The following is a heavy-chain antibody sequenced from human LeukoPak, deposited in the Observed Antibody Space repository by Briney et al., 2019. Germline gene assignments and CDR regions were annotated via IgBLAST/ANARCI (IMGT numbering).Heavy chain of an antibody. J-gene: IGHJ3*01. Sequence: SGGSLGLSCVASGFTFSENWMHWVRQAPGKGLAWVSHINRDGGLTNYADSVKGRFTISRDNARNTVYLQMSSLRVEDTAIYFCAREEHRLAEAGTSAFDLGGQGTLVTVSP. D-gene: IGHD6-13*01. CDR1: GFTFSENW. CDR3: AREEHRLAEAGTSAFDL. V-gene: IGHV3-74*01. CDR2: INRDGGLT.